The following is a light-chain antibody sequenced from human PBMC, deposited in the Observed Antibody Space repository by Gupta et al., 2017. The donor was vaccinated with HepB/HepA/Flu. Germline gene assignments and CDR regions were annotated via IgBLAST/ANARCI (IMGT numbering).Light chain of an antibody. V-gene: IGKV3-20*01. Sequence: EIGLNYSSGTLSLSPGETATLSCRAIQSVSSSYLAWYQHEPGQAPRLLIYGVSSRATGIPDRFSDRGSATDFSLTISRLEPEDFAVYFSLEDANSPIVFGRGTKVEIK. J-gene: IGKJ4*01. CDR2: GVS. CDR1: QSVSSSY. CDR3: LEDANSPIV.